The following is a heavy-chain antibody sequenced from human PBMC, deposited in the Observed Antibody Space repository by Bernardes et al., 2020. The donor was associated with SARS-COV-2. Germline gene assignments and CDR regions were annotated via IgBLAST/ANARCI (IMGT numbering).Heavy chain of an antibody. V-gene: IGHV3-23*01. Sequence: GGSLRLSCATSGITFSTSDMAWVRQAPGKGLEWVSTISAIRNTHYADPVRGRFIISRDDANNALYLQMNNLRADDTATYYCATELQYDNIYWGQGALVTGSS. D-gene: IGHD3-22*01. J-gene: IGHJ4*02. CDR2: ISAIRNT. CDR3: ATELQYDNIY. CDR1: GITFSTSD.